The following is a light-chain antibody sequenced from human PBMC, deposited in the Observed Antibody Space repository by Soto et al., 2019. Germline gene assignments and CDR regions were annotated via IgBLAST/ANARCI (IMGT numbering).Light chain of an antibody. V-gene: IGKV1-5*01. CDR2: DAS. CDR1: QSISSW. J-gene: IGKJ3*01. Sequence: DIQMTQSPSTLSASVGDRVTITCRASQSISSWLAWYQQKPGKAPKLLIYDASSLESGVPSRFSGSGSGTEFTRTISSLQPDDFATYYCQQYNSYSPRFTFGPGTKVDIK. CDR3: QQYNSYSPRFT.